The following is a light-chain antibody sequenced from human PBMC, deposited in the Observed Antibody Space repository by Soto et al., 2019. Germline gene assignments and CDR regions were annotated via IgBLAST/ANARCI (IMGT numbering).Light chain of an antibody. V-gene: IGLV1-40*01. J-gene: IGLJ1*01. CDR3: QSYDSSPSRV. CDR2: GNS. Sequence: QSVLTRPPSVSGAPGQRVTISCTGSSSNIGAGYDVHWYQQLPGTAPKLLIYGNSNRPSGVPDRFSGSKSGTSASLAITGLQAEDEADYYCQSYDSSPSRVFGTGTKVTVL. CDR1: SSNIGAGYD.